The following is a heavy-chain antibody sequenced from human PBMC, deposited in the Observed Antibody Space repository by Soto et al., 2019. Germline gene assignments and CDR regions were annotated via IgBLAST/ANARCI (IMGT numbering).Heavy chain of an antibody. CDR1: GFTFSSYS. CDR2: ISSSSSYI. V-gene: IGHV3-21*01. Sequence: GGSLTLSCAASGFTFSSYSMNWVRQAPGKGLEWVSSISSSSSYIYYADSVKGRFTISRDNAKNSLYLQMNSLRAEDTAVYYCAREYCSGGSCYPNWYFDLWGRGTLVTVSS. CDR3: AREYCSGGSCYPNWYFDL. J-gene: IGHJ2*01. D-gene: IGHD2-15*01.